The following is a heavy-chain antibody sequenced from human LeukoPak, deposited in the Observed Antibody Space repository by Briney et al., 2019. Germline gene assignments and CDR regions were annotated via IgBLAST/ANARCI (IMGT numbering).Heavy chain of an antibody. Sequence: GGSLRLSCAASGFTFSSYAMHWVRQAPGKGLEYVSAISSNGGSTYYANSVKGRFAISRDNSKNTLYLQMNSLRAEDTAVNYCAKKLTTDDAFDIWGQGTMVTVSS. CDR1: GFTFSSYA. CDR2: ISSNGGST. J-gene: IGHJ3*02. CDR3: AKKLTTDDAFDI. D-gene: IGHD4-17*01. V-gene: IGHV3-64*01.